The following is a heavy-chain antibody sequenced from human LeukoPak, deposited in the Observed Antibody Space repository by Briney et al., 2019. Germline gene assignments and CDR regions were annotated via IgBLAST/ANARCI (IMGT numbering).Heavy chain of an antibody. J-gene: IGHJ6*02. CDR3: ARAQGVAAVGSYYYYGMDV. CDR1: GYTFTSYY. CDR2: INPSGGST. Sequence: ASVKVSCKASGYTFTSYYMHWVRQAPGQGLEWMGIINPSGGSTSYAQKFQGRVTMTRDTSTSTVYMELSSLRSEDTAVYYCARAQGVAAVGSYYYYGMDVWGQGTTVTVSS. V-gene: IGHV1-46*01. D-gene: IGHD6-13*01.